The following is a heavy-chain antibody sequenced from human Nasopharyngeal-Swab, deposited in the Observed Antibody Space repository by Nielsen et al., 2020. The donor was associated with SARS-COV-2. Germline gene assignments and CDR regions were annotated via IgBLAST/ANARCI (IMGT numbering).Heavy chain of an antibody. CDR3: ARVYYYYYYMDV. CDR2: IYYSGST. CDR1: GGSISSGDYY. V-gene: IGHV4-30-4*01. J-gene: IGHJ6*03. Sequence: SETLSLTCTVSGGSISSGDYYWRWIRQPPGKGLEWIGYIYYSGSTYYNPSLKSRVTISVDTSKNQFSPKLSSVTAADTAVYYCARVYYYYYYMDVWGKGTTVTVSS.